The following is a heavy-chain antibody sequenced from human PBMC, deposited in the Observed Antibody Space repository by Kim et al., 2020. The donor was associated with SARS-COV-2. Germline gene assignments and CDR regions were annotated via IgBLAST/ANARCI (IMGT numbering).Heavy chain of an antibody. J-gene: IGHJ5*02. V-gene: IGHV4-39*01. CDR3: ANELLPRHHWFDP. Sequence: PPLEGRAPIAVDTSKNQFSLKLSSVTAADTAVYYCANELLPRHHWFDPWGQGTLVTVSS. D-gene: IGHD2-15*01.